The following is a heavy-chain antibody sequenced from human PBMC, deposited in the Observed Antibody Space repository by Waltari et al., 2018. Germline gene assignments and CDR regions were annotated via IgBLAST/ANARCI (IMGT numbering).Heavy chain of an antibody. CDR3: ARGQKSGYRYYYYYYYMDV. D-gene: IGHD3-3*01. CDR1: GGSISSYY. V-gene: IGHV4-4*07. Sequence: QVQLQESGPGLVKPSETLSLTCTVSGGSISSYYWSWLRQPAGKGLEWIGRIYTSGSTNYNPSLKSRVTMSVDTSKNQFSLKLSSVTAADTAVYYCARGQKSGYRYYYYYYYMDVWGKGTTVTVSS. J-gene: IGHJ6*03. CDR2: IYTSGST.